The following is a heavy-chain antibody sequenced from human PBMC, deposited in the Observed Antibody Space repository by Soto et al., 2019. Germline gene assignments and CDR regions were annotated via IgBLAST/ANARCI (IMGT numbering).Heavy chain of an antibody. CDR3: ARQDGSSWYYYYYGMDV. Sequence: SETLSLTCTVSGGSISSSSYYWGWIRQPPGKGLEWIGSIYYSGSTYYNPSLKSRVTISVDTSKNQFSLKLSSVTAADTAVYYWARQDGSSWYYYYYGMDVWGQGTTVT. CDR1: GGSISSSSYY. CDR2: IYYSGST. D-gene: IGHD6-13*01. J-gene: IGHJ6*02. V-gene: IGHV4-39*01.